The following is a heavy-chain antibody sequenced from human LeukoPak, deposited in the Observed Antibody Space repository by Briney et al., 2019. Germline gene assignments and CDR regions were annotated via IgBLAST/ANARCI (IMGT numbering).Heavy chain of an antibody. CDR2: INHSGST. J-gene: IGHJ4*02. CDR1: GGSFSGYY. D-gene: IGHD3-9*01. CDR3: ATKVYDILTGYGETGDY. Sequence: SETLSLTCAVYGGSFSGYYWSWIRQPPGKGLEWIGEINHSGSTNYNPSLKSRVTISVDTSKNQFSLKLSSVTAADTAVYYCATKVYDILTGYGETGDYWGQGTLVTVSS. V-gene: IGHV4-34*01.